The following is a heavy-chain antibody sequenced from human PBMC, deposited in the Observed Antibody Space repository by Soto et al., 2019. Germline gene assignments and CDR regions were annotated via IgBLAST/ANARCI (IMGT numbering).Heavy chain of an antibody. CDR2: ISAYNGNT. J-gene: IGHJ5*02. D-gene: IGHD3-16*02. V-gene: IGHV1-18*01. CDR1: GYTFTSYG. CDR3: ARGGVMITFGGVIDIPWFDP. Sequence: ASVKVSCKASGYTFTSYGISWVRQAPGQGLEWMGWISAYNGNTNYAQKLQGRVTMTTDTSTSTAYMELRSLRSDDTAVYYCARGGVMITFGGVIDIPWFDPWGQGTLVTVS.